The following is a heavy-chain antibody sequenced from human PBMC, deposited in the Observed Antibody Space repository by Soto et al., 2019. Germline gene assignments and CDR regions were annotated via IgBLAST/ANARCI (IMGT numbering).Heavy chain of an antibody. V-gene: IGHV3-21*01. D-gene: IGHD4-17*01. CDR2: ISSSSSYI. CDR3: ARGTTVVTPGVGY. CDR1: GFTFSSYS. Sequence: GGSLRLSCAASGFTFSSYSMNWVRQAPGKGLEWVSSISSSSSYIYYADSVKGRFTISRDNAKNSLYLQMNSLRAEDTAVYYCARGTTVVTPGVGYWGQGTLVTVSS. J-gene: IGHJ4*02.